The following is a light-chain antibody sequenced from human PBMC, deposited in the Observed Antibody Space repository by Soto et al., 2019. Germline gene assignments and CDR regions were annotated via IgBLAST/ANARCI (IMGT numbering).Light chain of an antibody. V-gene: IGLV2-14*01. CDR3: SSFTSSNTWV. CDR1: SSDVGGYHR. Sequence: QSALTQPASVSGSPGQSITISCTGTSSDVGGYHRVSWSKQHPGKAPKLMIYEVTKRPSGVSDRFSGSKSGNTASLTISGLQPEDEADYYCSSFTSSNTWVFGGGTQLTV. CDR2: EVT. J-gene: IGLJ3*02.